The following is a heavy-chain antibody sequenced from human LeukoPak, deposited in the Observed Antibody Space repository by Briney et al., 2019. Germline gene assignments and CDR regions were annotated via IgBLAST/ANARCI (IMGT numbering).Heavy chain of an antibody. Sequence: SETLSLTCSVSGGSFSSYFWSWVRQPAGKGLEWIGRIYPSGNTNYNPSLKSRVTISLDTSKSQFSLKVRYVTAADTAVYYCARGLNDSWTGENYWGQGTLVTVSS. D-gene: IGHD3-3*01. CDR3: ARGLNDSWTGENY. CDR1: GGSFSSYF. J-gene: IGHJ4*02. CDR2: IYPSGNT. V-gene: IGHV4-4*07.